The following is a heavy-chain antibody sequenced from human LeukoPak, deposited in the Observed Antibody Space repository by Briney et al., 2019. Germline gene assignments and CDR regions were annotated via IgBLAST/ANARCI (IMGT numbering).Heavy chain of an antibody. CDR2: IDPSDSYT. CDR1: GYTFTNYW. Sequence: GESLKISCKGSGYTFTNYWIGWVRQMPGKGLEWMGNIDPSDSYTNYSPSFQGHVTISADKSISTAYLQWSSLKASDTAMYYCARRDSSGWLFDYWGQGTLVTVSS. D-gene: IGHD3-22*01. J-gene: IGHJ4*02. V-gene: IGHV5-10-1*01. CDR3: ARRDSSGWLFDY.